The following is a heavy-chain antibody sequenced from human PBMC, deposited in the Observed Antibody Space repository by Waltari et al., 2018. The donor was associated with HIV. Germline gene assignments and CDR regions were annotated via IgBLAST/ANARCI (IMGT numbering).Heavy chain of an antibody. D-gene: IGHD2-15*01. CDR1: GFTVSSNY. CDR3: AGDQGPLGGGWFDP. CDR2: MYSGGST. J-gene: IGHJ5*02. Sequence: EVQLVESGGGLIQPGGSLRLSCAASGFTVSSNYMSWVRQAPGKGLEWVSVMYSGGSTYDADSVKGRFTISRDNSKNTRYLQMNSLRAEDTAVYYCAGDQGPLGGGWFDPWGQGTLVTVSS. V-gene: IGHV3-53*01.